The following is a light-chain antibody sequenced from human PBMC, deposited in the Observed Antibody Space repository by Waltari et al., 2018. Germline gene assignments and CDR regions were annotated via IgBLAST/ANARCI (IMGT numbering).Light chain of an antibody. V-gene: IGLV2-14*03. CDR2: DVN. CDR3: SSYSTSSSLIL. CDR1: SSDVGGHDY. Sequence: QSALSQPASVSGSPGQSITISCTGASSDVGGHDYVSWYQQHPGNAPKLIIRDVNNPPSGVSKRFSGSKSGNTASLTISGRQAEDEADYYCSSYSTSSSLILFGEGTKVTVL. J-gene: IGLJ2*01.